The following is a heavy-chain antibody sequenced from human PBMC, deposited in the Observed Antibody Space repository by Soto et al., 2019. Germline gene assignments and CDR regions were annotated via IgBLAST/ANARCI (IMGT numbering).Heavy chain of an antibody. CDR2: ISAHNGNT. V-gene: IGHV1-18*01. J-gene: IGHJ4*02. CDR1: GYAFTTYG. Sequence: QVHLVQSGAEVKKPGASVKVSCKGSGYAFTTYGITWVRQAPGQGLEWMGWISAHNGNTNYAQKLQGRVTVTRDTSTSTPYMELRRLRSDDTAVYYCARVRYGDYWGQGALVTVSS. D-gene: IGHD1-1*01. CDR3: ARVRYGDY.